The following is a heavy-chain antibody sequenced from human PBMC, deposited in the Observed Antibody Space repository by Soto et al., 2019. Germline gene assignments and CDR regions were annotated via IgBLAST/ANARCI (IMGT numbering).Heavy chain of an antibody. Sequence: GGSLRLSCAASGFTFSSYSMNWVRQAPGKGLEWVSSISSSSSYIYYADSVKGRFTISRDNAKNSLYLQMNSLRAEDTAVYYCARDRVVVVFAATGDKDYYYYGMDVCGQGTTVTVSS. CDR3: ARDRVVVVFAATGDKDYYYYGMDV. V-gene: IGHV3-21*01. CDR1: GFTFSSYS. D-gene: IGHD2-15*01. J-gene: IGHJ6*02. CDR2: ISSSSSYI.